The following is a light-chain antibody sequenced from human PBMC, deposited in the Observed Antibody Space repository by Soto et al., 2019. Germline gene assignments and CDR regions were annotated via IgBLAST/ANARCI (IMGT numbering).Light chain of an antibody. CDR2: EVT. CDR1: SSDVGGYDY. CDR3: CSYIGTSSSFV. V-gene: IGLV2-8*01. Sequence: QSVLTQPPSASGSPGQSVTISCTGTSSDVGGYDYVSWYQQHPGKAPKLMIYEVTIRPSGVSDRFSGSKSGNTASLTISGLQADDEADYYCCSYIGTSSSFVFGTGTKVTVL. J-gene: IGLJ1*01.